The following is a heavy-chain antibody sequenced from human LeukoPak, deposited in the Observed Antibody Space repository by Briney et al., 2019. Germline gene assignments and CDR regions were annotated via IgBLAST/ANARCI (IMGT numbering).Heavy chain of an antibody. CDR3: ARDISGRSSWYGVGMDV. CDR1: GFTVSSNY. V-gene: IGHV3-66*01. CDR2: IYSGGST. D-gene: IGHD6-13*01. Sequence: QPGGSLRLSCAASGFTVSSNYMSWVRQAPGKGLEWVSVIYSGGSTYYADSVKGRFTISRDNSKNTLYLQMNSLRAEDTAVYYCARDISGRSSWYGVGMDVWGQGTTVTVSS. J-gene: IGHJ6*02.